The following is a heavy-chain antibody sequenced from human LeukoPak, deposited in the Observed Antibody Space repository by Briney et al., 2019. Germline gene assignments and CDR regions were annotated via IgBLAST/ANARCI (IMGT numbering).Heavy chain of an antibody. J-gene: IGHJ6*02. CDR3: AAVGWEYSSSPLPMDV. V-gene: IGHV1-58*01. CDR1: GFTFPSSG. D-gene: IGHD6-6*01. Sequence: SVKVSCKASGFTFPSSGVQWVRQARGQRLGWIGWIVVGSGNTNYAQKFQERVTITRDMSTSTAYMELSSLRSEDTAVYYCAAVGWEYSSSPLPMDVWGQGTTVTVSS. CDR2: IVVGSGNT.